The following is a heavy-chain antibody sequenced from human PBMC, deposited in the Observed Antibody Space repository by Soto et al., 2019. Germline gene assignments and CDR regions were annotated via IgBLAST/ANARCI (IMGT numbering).Heavy chain of an antibody. V-gene: IGHV4-34*01. D-gene: IGHD6-25*01. Sequence: TLSLTCAVYGGSFSGYYWSWIRQPPGKGLEWIGEINHSGSTNYNPSLKSRVTISVDTSKNQFSLKLSSVTAAYTAVYYCARGYSSEVCFDPWGQGTLVTVSS. CDR3: ARGYSSEVCFDP. J-gene: IGHJ5*02. CDR2: INHSGST. CDR1: GGSFSGYY.